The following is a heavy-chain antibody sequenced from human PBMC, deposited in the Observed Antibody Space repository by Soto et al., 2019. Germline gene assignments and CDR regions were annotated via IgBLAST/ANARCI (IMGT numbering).Heavy chain of an antibody. CDR2: IHSSGSI. Sequence: SETLSLTCTVSGCSISSDDYYWSWIRQAPGRGLEWIGYIHSSGSIYYNPSLKSRATMSIDTAENQFSLKVSSVTVADTAVYYCARDLDGLHDDTSGPFPRPGWGQGTLVTVSS. CDR1: GCSISSDDYY. D-gene: IGHD3-22*01. V-gene: IGHV4-30-4*01. J-gene: IGHJ1*01. CDR3: ARDLDGLHDDTSGPFPRPG.